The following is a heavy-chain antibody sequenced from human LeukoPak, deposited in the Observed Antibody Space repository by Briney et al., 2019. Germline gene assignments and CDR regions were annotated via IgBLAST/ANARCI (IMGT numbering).Heavy chain of an antibody. CDR1: GGSISSSTW. CDR2: VYHSGSA. D-gene: IGHD3-22*01. V-gene: IGHV4-4*02. CDR3: GTGVVITEGWD. Sequence: PSGTLSLTCAVSGGSISSSTWWSWVRQPPGEGLEWIGRVYHSGSATYNPSLKSRVSISVDTSKNQISLKLSSVTAADTAVYYCGTGVVITEGWDWGQGTLVTVSS. J-gene: IGHJ4*02.